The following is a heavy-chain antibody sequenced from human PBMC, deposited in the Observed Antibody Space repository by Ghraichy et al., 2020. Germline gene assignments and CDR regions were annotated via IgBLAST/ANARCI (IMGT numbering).Heavy chain of an antibody. D-gene: IGHD1/OR15-1a*01. CDR2: IKHDGSET. CDR1: GLTFSSYW. J-gene: IGHJ4*02. CDR3: ATYNANNARDFDN. Sequence: LSLTCVVSGLTFSSYWMTWVRQAPGKGLEWVANIKHDGSETYYVDSVKGRFTISRDNAKNSLYLQMDSLRAEDTAVYYCATYNANNARDFDNWGQGTLVTVSS. V-gene: IGHV3-7*01.